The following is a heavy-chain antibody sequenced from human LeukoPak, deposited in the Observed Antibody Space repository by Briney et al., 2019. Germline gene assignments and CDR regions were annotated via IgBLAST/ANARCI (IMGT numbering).Heavy chain of an antibody. J-gene: IGHJ3*02. D-gene: IGHD3-22*01. Sequence: PPGGSLRLSCAASGFTFDDYAMHWVRQAPGKGLEWVSGISWNSGSIGYADSVKGRFTISRDNAKNSLYLQMNSLRAEDTALYYCAKADSSGYSFAFDIWGQGTMVTVSS. CDR2: ISWNSGSI. CDR1: GFTFDDYA. V-gene: IGHV3-9*01. CDR3: AKADSSGYSFAFDI.